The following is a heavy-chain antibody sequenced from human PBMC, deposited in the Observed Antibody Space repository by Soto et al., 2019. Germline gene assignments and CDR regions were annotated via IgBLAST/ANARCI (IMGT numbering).Heavy chain of an antibody. D-gene: IGHD3-10*01. CDR1: GGTFNNYA. CDR2: IIPAFGTP. CDR3: ARDTREITRVRGVIPYYIYHMDI. J-gene: IGHJ6*02. Sequence: QVQLAQSGAEVKKRGSSVKVSCRVSGGTFNNYAINWVRQAPGEGLEWMGGIIPAFGTPKYAQRFQDRVTISADVYAATAYMELTSLTSDDTAVYYCARDTREITRVRGVIPYYIYHMDIWGPGTTVAVSS. V-gene: IGHV1-69*01.